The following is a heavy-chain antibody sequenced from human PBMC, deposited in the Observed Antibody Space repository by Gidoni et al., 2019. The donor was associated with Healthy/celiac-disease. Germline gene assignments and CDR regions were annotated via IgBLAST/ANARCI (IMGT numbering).Heavy chain of an antibody. CDR1: GGTFSSYA. CDR3: ARGMVRGYCSSTSCYSPCDY. V-gene: IGHV1-69*06. CDR2: IIPIFGTA. Sequence: QVQLVQSGAEVKKPGSSVKVSCKASGGTFSSYAISWVRQAPGQGLEWMGGIIPIFGTANYAQKFQGRVTITADKSTSTAYMELSSLRSEDTAVYYCARGMVRGYCSSTSCYSPCDYWGQGTLVTVSS. D-gene: IGHD2-2*01. J-gene: IGHJ4*02.